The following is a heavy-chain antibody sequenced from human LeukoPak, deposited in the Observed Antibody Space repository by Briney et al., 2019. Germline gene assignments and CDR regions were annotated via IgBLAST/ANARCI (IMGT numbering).Heavy chain of an antibody. Sequence: PGGSLRLSCVASGFTFSGSAMHWVRQASGKGLEWVGRIRSKANSYATAYAASVKGRFTISRDDSKNTAYLQMNSLKTEDTAVYYCTTRGYSSSEYYYYYYMDVWGKGTTVTVSS. J-gene: IGHJ6*03. D-gene: IGHD6-6*01. CDR2: IRSKANSYAT. V-gene: IGHV3-73*01. CDR1: GFTFSGSA. CDR3: TTRGYSSSEYYYYYYMDV.